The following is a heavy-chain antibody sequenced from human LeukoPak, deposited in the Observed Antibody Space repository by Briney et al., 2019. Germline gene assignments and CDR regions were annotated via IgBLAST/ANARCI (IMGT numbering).Heavy chain of an antibody. D-gene: IGHD4-23*01. CDR1: GGTFSTYD. CDR2: ITPIFGTA. Sequence: SVKVSCTASGGTFSTYDISWVRQAPGQGLEWMGGITPIFGTAKYAQKFQGRVTITAVESMSTAYMELSSLRSEDTAVYYCARGWLAETTVVTPYNYWGQGTLVTVSS. CDR3: ARGWLAETTVVTPYNY. V-gene: IGHV1-69*13. J-gene: IGHJ4*02.